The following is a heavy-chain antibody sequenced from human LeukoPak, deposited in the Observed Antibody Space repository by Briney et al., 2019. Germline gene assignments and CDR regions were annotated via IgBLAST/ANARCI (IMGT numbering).Heavy chain of an antibody. J-gene: IGHJ4*02. CDR1: GDTFTTYS. CDR3: ARDGVAGVYYFDY. V-gene: IGHV1-46*01. Sequence: ASVKVSCKASGDTFTTYSMHWVRQAPGQGLVWMGIIYPSGGSTSYAQKFQGRVIMTRDVSTSTVFMELSSLRSDDTAVYYCARDGVAGVYYFDYWGQGTQVTVSS. CDR2: IYPSGGST. D-gene: IGHD6-19*01.